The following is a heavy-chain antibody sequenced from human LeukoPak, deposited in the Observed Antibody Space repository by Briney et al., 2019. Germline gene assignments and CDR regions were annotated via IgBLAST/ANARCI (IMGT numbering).Heavy chain of an antibody. D-gene: IGHD3-22*01. Sequence: SETLSLTCAVSGGSISSNNWWGWIRQPPGKGLEWIGEILHSGNTNYNPSLKSRVTMSVDKSKNQFSLNLKSVTAADTAVYYCATYYDSSGYRFDYWGQGTLVTVSS. J-gene: IGHJ4*02. V-gene: IGHV4-4*02. CDR3: ATYYDSSGYRFDY. CDR2: ILHSGNT. CDR1: GGSISSNNW.